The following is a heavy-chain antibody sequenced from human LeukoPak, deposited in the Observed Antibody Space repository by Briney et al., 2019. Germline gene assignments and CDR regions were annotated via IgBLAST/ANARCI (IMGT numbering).Heavy chain of an antibody. D-gene: IGHD5-24*01. Sequence: GRSLRLSCAASGFTFSSYGMHWVRQAPGKGLEWVAVIWYDGSNKYYADSVKGRFTISRDNSKNTLYLQMNSLRAEDTAVYYCARGPRRDGYKDAFDIWGQGTIVAVSS. CDR3: ARGPRRDGYKDAFDI. J-gene: IGHJ3*02. V-gene: IGHV3-33*01. CDR1: GFTFSSYG. CDR2: IWYDGSNK.